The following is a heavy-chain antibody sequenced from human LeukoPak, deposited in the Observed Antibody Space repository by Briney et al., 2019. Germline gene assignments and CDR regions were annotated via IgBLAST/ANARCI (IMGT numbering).Heavy chain of an antibody. CDR1: GYTFTNFG. Sequence: ASVKVSCKASGYTFTNFGITWVRQAPGQGLEWMGWISVYNGNTNYAQNLQGRVTLTTDTSTSTAYMELRSLRSDDTALYYCARTCSSSSCYMVHWGQGTLVTVSS. CDR2: ISVYNGNT. J-gene: IGHJ4*02. D-gene: IGHD2-2*02. V-gene: IGHV1-18*01. CDR3: ARTCSSSSCYMVH.